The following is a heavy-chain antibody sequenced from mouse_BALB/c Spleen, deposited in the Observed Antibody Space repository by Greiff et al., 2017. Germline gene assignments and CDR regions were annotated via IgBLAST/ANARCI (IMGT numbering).Heavy chain of an antibody. CDR3: ARGGYDEDYYAMDY. CDR1: GFSLTSYG. CDR2: IWAGGST. V-gene: IGHV2-9*02. Sequence: VQLQQSGPGLVAPSQSLSITCTVSGFSLTSYGVHWVRQPPGKGLEWLGVIWAGGSTNYNSALMSRLSISKDNSKSQVFLKMNSLQTDDTAMYYCARGGYDEDYYAMDYWGQGTSVTVSS. D-gene: IGHD2-2*01. J-gene: IGHJ4*01.